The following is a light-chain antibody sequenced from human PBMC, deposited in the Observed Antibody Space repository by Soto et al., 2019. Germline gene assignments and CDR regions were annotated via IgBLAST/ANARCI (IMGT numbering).Light chain of an antibody. J-gene: IGKJ5*01. CDR2: DAS. V-gene: IGKV1-33*01. Sequence: DIQMTQSPSSLFASVGDRVTITCQATQDNNNYLNWYQQKPGKAPNLLIYDASNLEIGVPSRFSGSGSGTHFTFTISSLQTEDIGTYYCQQYDILPITFGRGTRLEI. CDR1: QDNNNY. CDR3: QQYDILPIT.